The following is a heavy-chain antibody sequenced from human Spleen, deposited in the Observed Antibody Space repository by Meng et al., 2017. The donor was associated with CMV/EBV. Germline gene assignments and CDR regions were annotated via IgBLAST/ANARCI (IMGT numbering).Heavy chain of an antibody. CDR2: INHSGST. Sequence: SETLSLTCAVYGGSFSGYYWSWIRQPPGKGLEWIGEINHSGSTNYNPSLKSRVTISVDTSKNQFSLKLSSVTAADTAVYYCARGLAGGGDYWGQGTLVTVSS. CDR1: GGSFSGYY. V-gene: IGHV4-34*01. J-gene: IGHJ4*02. D-gene: IGHD6-13*01. CDR3: ARGLAGGGDY.